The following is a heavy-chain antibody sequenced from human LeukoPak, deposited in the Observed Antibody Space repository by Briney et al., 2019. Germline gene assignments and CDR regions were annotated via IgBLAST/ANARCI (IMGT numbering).Heavy chain of an antibody. D-gene: IGHD3/OR15-3a*01. J-gene: IGHJ5*02. V-gene: IGHV3-23*01. CDR3: AKGKAGGLVDLFDP. CDR2: IVASYEGT. Sequence: GGSLRLSCAASGFTFSNYAMMWVRQPPGKGLEWVSSIVASYEGTFYANSVKGRFTISRDNSKNTLSLQMNSLRAEDTGVYYCAKGKAGGLVDLFDPWGQGTLVTVSS. CDR1: GFTFSNYA.